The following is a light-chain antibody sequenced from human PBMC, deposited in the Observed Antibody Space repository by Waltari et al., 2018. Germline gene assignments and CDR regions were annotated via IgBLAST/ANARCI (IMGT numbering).Light chain of an antibody. CDR1: SLRSYY. CDR3: HSRDASGVGGS. Sequence: SSELTQDPAVSVAMGQTVRITCQGDSLRSYYSSWYQQRPGQAPILVIYDKDNRPSGVPDRFYGSSPHNRASLTITGAQAEDEASYYCHSRDASGVGGSFGGGTKLTVL. CDR2: DKD. V-gene: IGLV3-19*01. J-gene: IGLJ2*01.